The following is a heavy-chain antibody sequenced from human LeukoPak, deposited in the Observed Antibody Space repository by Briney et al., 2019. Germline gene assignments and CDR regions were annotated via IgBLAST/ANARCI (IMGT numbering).Heavy chain of an antibody. V-gene: IGHV3-23*01. CDR1: GFTFSSYA. D-gene: IGHD2-2*01. J-gene: IGHJ6*03. CDR3: AKDERTSDYYYYYMDV. Sequence: GGSLRLPCAASGFTFSSYAMSWVRQVPGKGLEWVSAISGSGGSAYYADSVKGRFTISRDNSKNTLYLQMNSLRAEDTAVYYCAKDERTSDYYYYYMDVWGKGTTVTVSS. CDR2: ISGSGGSA.